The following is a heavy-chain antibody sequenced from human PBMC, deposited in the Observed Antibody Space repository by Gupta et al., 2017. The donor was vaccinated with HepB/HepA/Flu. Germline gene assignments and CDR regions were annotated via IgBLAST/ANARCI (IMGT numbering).Heavy chain of an antibody. Sequence: EVQLVESGGDLVQPGGSLRLSCVASEFNFLLSWMCWVRQAPGKGLEWVANIKQDGSEKYYVDAVEGRFTISRENAKNLLYLQMNRLRAEDTAVYFCARADDGAGHYHGADYWGQGTLVTVSS. D-gene: IGHD3-10*01. CDR3: ARADDGAGHYHGADY. J-gene: IGHJ4*02. CDR1: EFNFLLSW. V-gene: IGHV3-7*01. CDR2: IKQDGSEK.